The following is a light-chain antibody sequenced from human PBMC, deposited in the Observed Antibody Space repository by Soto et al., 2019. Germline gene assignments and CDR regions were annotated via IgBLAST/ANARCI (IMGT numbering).Light chain of an antibody. J-gene: IGKJ3*01. Sequence: DIQMTQSPSSVSASVGDRVTIACRASQDISSWLAWYQQKPGKAPKLLVFATSSLQAGVPSRFSGSGTGTDFTLTISSLQPEDFATYYCQQADSFPFTFGPGTKVDIK. CDR2: ATS. CDR3: QQADSFPFT. V-gene: IGKV1-12*02. CDR1: QDISSW.